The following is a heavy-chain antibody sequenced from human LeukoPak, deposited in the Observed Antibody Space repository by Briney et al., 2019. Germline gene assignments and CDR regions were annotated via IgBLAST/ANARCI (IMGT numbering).Heavy chain of an antibody. D-gene: IGHD2-15*01. CDR3: ARELGSCSGGSCYPRYYYYYYMDV. J-gene: IGHJ6*03. CDR1: GFTFSNYA. V-gene: IGHV3-11*01. CDR2: ISSSGSTI. Sequence: GGSLRLSCAASGFTFSNYAMSWIRQAPGKGLEWVSYISSSGSTIYYADSVKGRFTISRDNAKNSLYLQMNSLRAEDTAVYYCARELGSCSGGSCYPRYYYYYYMDVWGKGTTVTVSS.